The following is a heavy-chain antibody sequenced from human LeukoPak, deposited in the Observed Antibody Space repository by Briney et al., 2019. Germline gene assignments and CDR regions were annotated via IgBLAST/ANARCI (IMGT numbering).Heavy chain of an antibody. J-gene: IGHJ4*02. D-gene: IGHD2-15*01. Sequence: GGSLRLTCAASGCSFSSYAMSWVGQAPGKGLEWVSAISGSGGSTYYADSVKGRFTISRDNSKNTLYLQMISLRAEDTAVYYCVKDTRLLPSCPNLWGQGTLVTVSS. CDR3: VKDTRLLPSCPNL. CDR2: ISGSGGST. V-gene: IGHV3-23*01. CDR1: GCSFSSYA.